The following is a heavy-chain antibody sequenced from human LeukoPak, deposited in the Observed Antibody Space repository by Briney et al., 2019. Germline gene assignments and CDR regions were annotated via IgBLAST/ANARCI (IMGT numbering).Heavy chain of an antibody. Sequence: GGSLRLSCAASGFTFSRSWMCWVGQAPGKGLEWLANINEDGSVENYVASVKGRFTISRDNAKNSLYLEMNSLRAEDTALYFCVRDRAYSTFHYWGQGTLVTVSS. V-gene: IGHV3-7*01. D-gene: IGHD2/OR15-2a*01. J-gene: IGHJ4*02. CDR3: VRDRAYSTFHY. CDR1: GFTFSRSW. CDR2: INEDGSVE.